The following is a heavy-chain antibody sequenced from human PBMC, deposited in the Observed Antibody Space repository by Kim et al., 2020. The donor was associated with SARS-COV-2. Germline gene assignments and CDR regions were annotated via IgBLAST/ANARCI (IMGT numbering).Heavy chain of an antibody. V-gene: IGHV3-30*04. J-gene: IGHJ4*02. Sequence: GGSLRLSCAASGFTFSSYAMHWVRQAPGKGLEWVAVISYDGSNKYYADSVKGRFTISRDNSKNTLYLQMNSLRAEDTAVYYCARGLGSSWYFFLPLQRPDRRWPDSNYFDYWGQGTLVTVSS. D-gene: IGHD6-13*01. CDR2: ISYDGSNK. CDR1: GFTFSSYA. CDR3: ARGLGSSWYFFLPLQRPDRRWPDSNYFDY.